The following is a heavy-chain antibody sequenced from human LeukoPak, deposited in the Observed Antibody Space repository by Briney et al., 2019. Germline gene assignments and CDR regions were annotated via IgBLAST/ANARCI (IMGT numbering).Heavy chain of an antibody. V-gene: IGHV3-23*01. Sequence: PGGSMRLSCAASGFTFSSYAMSWVRQAPGKGLEWVSVISGSGGSTYYADSVEGRFTISRDNSKNTLYLQMNSLRAEDTAVYYCAKREYDRSGYYGYFDYWAQGTLVTVSS. D-gene: IGHD3-22*01. CDR3: AKREYDRSGYYGYFDY. J-gene: IGHJ4*02. CDR1: GFTFSSYA. CDR2: ISGSGGST.